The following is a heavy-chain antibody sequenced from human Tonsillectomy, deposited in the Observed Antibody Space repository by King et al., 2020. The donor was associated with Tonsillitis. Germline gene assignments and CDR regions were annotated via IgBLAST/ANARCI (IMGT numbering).Heavy chain of an antibody. V-gene: IGHV7-4-1*02. D-gene: IGHD7-27*01. CDR2: INTNNGNTGNP. Sequence: VQLVESASELKKPGASVTVSCKASGYSFTNYAMNWVRQTPGQGLEWMGWINTNNGNTGNPTYAQGFTGRFVLSLDTSASTAYLQISSLTTEDTAVYYCVRDDWGSDYWGQGTLVTVSS. CDR1: GYSFTNYA. CDR3: VRDDWGSDY. J-gene: IGHJ4*02.